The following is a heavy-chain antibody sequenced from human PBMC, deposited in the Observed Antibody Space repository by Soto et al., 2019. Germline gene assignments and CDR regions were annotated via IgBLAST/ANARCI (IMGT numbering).Heavy chain of an antibody. CDR2: ISSSSSYI. D-gene: IGHD3-10*01. J-gene: IGHJ6*02. V-gene: IGHV3-21*01. CDR1: GFTFSSYS. CDR3: AREGEYLWFGELSLTVGGYYYYYGMDV. Sequence: EVQLVESGGGLVKPGGSLRLSCAASGFTFSSYSMNWVRQAPGKGLEWVSSISSSSSYIYYADSVKGRFTISRDNAKNSLDLKMNSLRAEDTAVYYCAREGEYLWFGELSLTVGGYYYYYGMDVWGQGTTVTVSS.